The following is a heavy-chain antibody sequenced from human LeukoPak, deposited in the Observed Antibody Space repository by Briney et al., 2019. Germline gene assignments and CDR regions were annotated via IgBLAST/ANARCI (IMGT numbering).Heavy chain of an antibody. Sequence: PSETLSLNCIVSNGSIGGNYWTWIRQPPGKGLEWIGEIDHSGSTNYNPSLKSRVTISVDTSKNQFSLKLSSVTAADTAVYYCARAPDIVVVPAATPVIYYYYGMDVWGQGTTVTVSS. CDR3: ARAPDIVVVPAATPVIYYYYGMDV. CDR1: NGSIGGNY. D-gene: IGHD2-2*01. CDR2: IDHSGST. V-gene: IGHV4-34*01. J-gene: IGHJ6*02.